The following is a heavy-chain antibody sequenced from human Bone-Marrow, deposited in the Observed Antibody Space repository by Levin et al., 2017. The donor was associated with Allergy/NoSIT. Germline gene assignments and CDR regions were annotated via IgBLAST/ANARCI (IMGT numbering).Heavy chain of an antibody. CDR3: ARPPPHDYHMDV. V-gene: IGHV5-51*01. Sequence: KVSCKGAGYSFSTHWIAWVRQMPGKGLEWMGTIFPGDADTRYSPPFQGQVTISADTSISTAYLQWSSLKASDTAMYYCARPPPHDYHMDVWGEGTTVIVSS. CDR1: GYSFSTHW. CDR2: IFPGDADT. J-gene: IGHJ6*03.